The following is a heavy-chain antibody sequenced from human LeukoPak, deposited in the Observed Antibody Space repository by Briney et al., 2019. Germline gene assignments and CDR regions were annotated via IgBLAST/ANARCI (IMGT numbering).Heavy chain of an antibody. Sequence: GASVKVSCKASGYTFTDYYMHWVRQAPGQGLEWMGWIYPNSGGTNYAQKFQGRVTMTRDVSTSTVYMELSSLRSEDTAVYYCAREYGGGVVAARGQGTLVTVSS. J-gene: IGHJ4*02. CDR2: IYPNSGGT. V-gene: IGHV1-2*02. CDR1: GYTFTDYY. D-gene: IGHD2-15*01. CDR3: AREYGGGVVAA.